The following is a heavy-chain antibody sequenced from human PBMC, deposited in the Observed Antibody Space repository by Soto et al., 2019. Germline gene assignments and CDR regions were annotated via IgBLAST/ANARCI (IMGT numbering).Heavy chain of an antibody. Sequence: QLVESGGALVQPGETLKLSCAASGFSFSGSAIQWVRQAPGKGLEWVGRIRTGANTYATGYAASVTGRFTISRDDLRNTAYLQMNSPKTEDTAVYFCTRRQLYYFGLDVWGQGTTVIVSS. V-gene: IGHV3-73*02. CDR2: IRTGANTYAT. D-gene: IGHD6-13*01. CDR1: GFSFSGSA. J-gene: IGHJ6*02. CDR3: TRRQLYYFGLDV.